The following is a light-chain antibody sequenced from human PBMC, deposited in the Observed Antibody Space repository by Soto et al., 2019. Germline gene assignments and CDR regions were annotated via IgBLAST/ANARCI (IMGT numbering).Light chain of an antibody. Sequence: DIQMTQSPSSVSASVGDRFTITFRASQAIGSWLAWYQQKPGKAPQLLLYAASSLQRGVPSRFSGSGSGSDFTLTISSLQPEDFATYYCQQSYSTPITFGQGTRLEIK. J-gene: IGKJ5*01. CDR2: AAS. CDR3: QQSYSTPIT. V-gene: IGKV1-12*01. CDR1: QAIGSW.